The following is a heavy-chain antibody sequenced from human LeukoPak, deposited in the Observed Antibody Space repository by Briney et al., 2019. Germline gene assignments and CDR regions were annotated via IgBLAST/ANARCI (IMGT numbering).Heavy chain of an antibody. CDR1: GGSISSYY. CDR2: IYYSGST. Sequence: SETLSLTCTVSGGSISSYYWSWIRQPPGKGLEWIGYIYYSGSTNYNPSLKSRVTISVDTSKNQFSLKLSSVTAADTAVYYCARAVSSRTNWYLDLWGRGTLVTVSS. V-gene: IGHV4-59*01. D-gene: IGHD2-2*01. CDR3: ARAVSSRTNWYLDL. J-gene: IGHJ2*01.